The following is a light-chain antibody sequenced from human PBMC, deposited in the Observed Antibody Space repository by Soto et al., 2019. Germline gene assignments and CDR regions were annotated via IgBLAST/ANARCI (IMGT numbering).Light chain of an antibody. J-gene: IGLJ1*01. V-gene: IGLV2-14*01. CDR3: SSFTSRLTLVYV. CDR1: SSDVGGYNY. CDR2: DVS. Sequence: QSALTQPASVSGSPGQSITISCTGTSSDVGGYNYVSWYQQLPGKAPKVMIYDVSNRPSGISNRFSGSKSGNTASLTISGLQAEDEADYYCSSFTSRLTLVYVFGTGTKLTVL.